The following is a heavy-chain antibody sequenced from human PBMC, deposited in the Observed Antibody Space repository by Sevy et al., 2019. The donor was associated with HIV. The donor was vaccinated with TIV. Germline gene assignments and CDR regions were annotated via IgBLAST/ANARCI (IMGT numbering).Heavy chain of an antibody. CDR1: GFTFSSYS. D-gene: IGHD3-3*01. J-gene: IGHJ6*02. CDR2: ISSSSSYI. Sequence: GGSLRLSCAASGFTFSSYSMNWVRQAPGKGLEWVSSISSSSSYIYYADSVKGRFPISRDNAKNSLYLQMNSLRAGDTAVYYCASAQNLGNYDFWCGPRGGFGMVVWVQGTTVTVSS. CDR3: ASAQNLGNYDFWCGPRGGFGMVV. V-gene: IGHV3-21*01.